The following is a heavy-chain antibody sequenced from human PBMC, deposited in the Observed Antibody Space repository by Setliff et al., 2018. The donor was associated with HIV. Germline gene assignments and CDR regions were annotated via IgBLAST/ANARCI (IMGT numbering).Heavy chain of an antibody. V-gene: IGHV1-69*13. CDR1: GGTFINSA. J-gene: IGHJ3*01. D-gene: IGHD3-22*01. Sequence: ASVKASCKASGGTFINSAFNWVRQAPGQGLQWMGSIIPIFGTGNYAERFQGRLTITADESTSSAYMELSGLTSEDTAVYYCSTGRHYYDSSDYPANPFDAWGQGTKVTVSS. CDR2: IIPIFGTG. CDR3: STGRHYYDSSDYPANPFDA.